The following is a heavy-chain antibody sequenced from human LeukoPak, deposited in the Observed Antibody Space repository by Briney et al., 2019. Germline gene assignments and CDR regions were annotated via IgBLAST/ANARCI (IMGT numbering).Heavy chain of an antibody. CDR1: GDSISNSAYY. CDR2: IYYSGST. J-gene: IGHJ4*02. Sequence: PSETLSLTCTVSGDSISNSAYYWGWIRQPPGKGLEWIGSIYYSGSTHYNPSLKSRVTISVDTSKNQFSLKLSSVTAADTAVYYCARTGMGVYDYVWGSYRYTSFDYWGQGTLVTVSS. CDR3: ARTGMGVYDYVWGSYRYTSFDY. D-gene: IGHD3-16*02. V-gene: IGHV4-39*07.